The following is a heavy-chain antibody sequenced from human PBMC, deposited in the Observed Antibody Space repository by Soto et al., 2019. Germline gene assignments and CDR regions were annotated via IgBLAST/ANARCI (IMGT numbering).Heavy chain of an antibody. CDR2: LNHSGST. V-gene: IGHV4-34*01. D-gene: IGHD6-6*01. Sequence: QLQLQQWCAGLLKHSETLSLTCAVYGGSFSGYYWSWIRQPPGKGLEWIGELNHSGSTNYNPSLKSRVTISVDTSNNQFSLKLSYVTSAGTAVYYCARGLTARPVGVPTNLTYYYYYGMDVWGQGTTVTVSS. J-gene: IGHJ6*02. CDR3: ARGLTARPVGVPTNLTYYYYYGMDV. CDR1: GGSFSGYY.